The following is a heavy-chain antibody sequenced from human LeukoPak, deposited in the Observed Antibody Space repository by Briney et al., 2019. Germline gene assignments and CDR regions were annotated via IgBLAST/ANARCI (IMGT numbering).Heavy chain of an antibody. J-gene: IGHJ4*02. CDR1: GGSFSGYD. CDR2: INHSGSA. CDR3: ASVYDSSGYYPF. D-gene: IGHD3-22*01. Sequence: SETLSLTCAVSGGSFSGYDWSWIRQPPGKGLEYIGEINHSGSANYNPSLKSRVTISVDTSKNQFSLKLRSVTAADTAVYYCASVYDSSGYYPFWGQGTLVTVSS. V-gene: IGHV4-34*01.